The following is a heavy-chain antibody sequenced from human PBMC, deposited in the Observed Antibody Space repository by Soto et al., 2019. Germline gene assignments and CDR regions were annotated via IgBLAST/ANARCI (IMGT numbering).Heavy chain of an antibody. V-gene: IGHV4-34*01. J-gene: IGHJ4*02. CDR1: GGSFSGYY. Sequence: PSETLSLTCAVYGGSFSGYYWSWIRQPPGKGLEWIGEINHSGSTNYNPSLKSRVTISVDTSKNQFSLKLSSVTAADTAVYYCARGREMATIFIYEWGQGTLVTVSS. D-gene: IGHD5-12*01. CDR2: INHSGST. CDR3: ARGREMATIFIYE.